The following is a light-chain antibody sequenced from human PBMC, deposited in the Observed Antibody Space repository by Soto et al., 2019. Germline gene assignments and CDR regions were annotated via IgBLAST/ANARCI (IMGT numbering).Light chain of an antibody. Sequence: QSVLTQPPSASGSPGQSVTISCTGTSNDVGGYNYVSWYQQHPGKAPKLMIYEVNKRPSGVPDRFSGSKSGNTASLTVSGLQAEDEADYYCSSFAVSTSSVFGTATKVTV. CDR3: SSFAVSTSSV. CDR2: EVN. J-gene: IGLJ1*01. V-gene: IGLV2-8*01. CDR1: SNDVGGYNY.